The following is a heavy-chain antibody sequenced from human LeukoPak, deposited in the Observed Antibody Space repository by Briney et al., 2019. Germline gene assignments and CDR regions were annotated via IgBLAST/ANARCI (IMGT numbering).Heavy chain of an antibody. CDR3: AKPWKSLVGFDC. D-gene: IGHD6-19*01. CDR1: GFTFSIYA. Sequence: PGGSLRLSCAASGFTFSIYAMRWVRQAPGKGLGWVSGITYSGSNTNYADSVSGGFTISRDNSKNALHLQMNSLRAEDTAIYYCAKPWKSLVGFDCWGQGTMVTVSS. CDR2: ITYSGSNT. V-gene: IGHV3-23*01. J-gene: IGHJ4*02.